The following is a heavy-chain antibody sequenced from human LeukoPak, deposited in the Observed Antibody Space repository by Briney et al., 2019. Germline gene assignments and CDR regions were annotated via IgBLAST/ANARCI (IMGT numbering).Heavy chain of an antibody. CDR1: GFTFDDHA. J-gene: IGHJ4*02. CDR2: ISSSSSYI. Sequence: GGSLRLSCAASGFTFDDHAMNWVRQAPGKGLEWVSSISSSSSYIYYADSVKGRFTISRDNAKNSLYLQMNSLRAEDTAVYYCARADYFDYWGQGTLVTVSS. V-gene: IGHV3-21*01. CDR3: ARADYFDY.